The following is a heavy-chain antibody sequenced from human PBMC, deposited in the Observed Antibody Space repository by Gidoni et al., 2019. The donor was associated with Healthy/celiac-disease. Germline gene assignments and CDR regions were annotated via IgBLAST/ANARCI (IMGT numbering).Heavy chain of an antibody. Sequence: QVQLQQWGAGLLKPSETLSLTCAVYGGSFSGYYWSWIRQPPGKGLEWIGDSNHSGSTNSNPSLKSRVTISVDTSKNQFSLKLSSVTAADTAVYYCARGRGSGWYRGAFDIWGQGTMVTVSS. V-gene: IGHV4-34*01. CDR1: GGSFSGYY. J-gene: IGHJ3*02. CDR3: ARGRGSGWYRGAFDI. CDR2: SNHSGST. D-gene: IGHD6-19*01.